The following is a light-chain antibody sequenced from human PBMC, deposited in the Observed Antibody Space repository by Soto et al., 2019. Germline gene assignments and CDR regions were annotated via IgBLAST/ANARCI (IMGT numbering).Light chain of an antibody. CDR3: CSDLGSVL. CDR2: EVS. V-gene: IGLV2-23*02. CDR1: SSDIGSYSL. Sequence: QSVLTQPASVSGSPGQSITISCTGTSSDIGSYSLGSWYQQHPGKAPKVIIYEVSKRPSGVSNRFSGSKSGNTASLTISGLQAEVEADYYCCCSDLGSVLFGGGTKL. J-gene: IGLJ2*01.